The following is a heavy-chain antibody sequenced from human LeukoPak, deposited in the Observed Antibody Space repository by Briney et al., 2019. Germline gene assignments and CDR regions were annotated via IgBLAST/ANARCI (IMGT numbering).Heavy chain of an antibody. CDR2: ISSSSSYI. CDR3: ARGEDTAMVSGGYNWFDP. CDR1: GFTFSSYS. J-gene: IGHJ5*02. D-gene: IGHD5-18*01. V-gene: IGHV3-21*01. Sequence: KPGRSLRLSCAASGFTFSSYSMNWVRQAPGKGLEWVSSISSSSSYIYYADSVKGRFTISRDNAKNSLNLQMNSLRAEDTAVYYCARGEDTAMVSGGYNWFDPWGQGTLVTVSS.